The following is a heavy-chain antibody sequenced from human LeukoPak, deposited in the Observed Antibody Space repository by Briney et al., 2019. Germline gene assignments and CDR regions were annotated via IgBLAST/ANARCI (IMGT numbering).Heavy chain of an antibody. D-gene: IGHD2-2*01. CDR2: IYYSGST. J-gene: IGHJ6*03. CDR1: GGSISSYY. V-gene: IGHV4-59*08. CDR3: AIGVVPAAFYYYYMDV. Sequence: PSETLSLTCTVSGGSISSYYWSWIRQPPGKGLEWIGYIYYSGSTNYNPSLKSRVTISVDASKNQFSLKLSSVTAADTAVYYCAIGVVPAAFYYYYMDVWGKGTTVTVSS.